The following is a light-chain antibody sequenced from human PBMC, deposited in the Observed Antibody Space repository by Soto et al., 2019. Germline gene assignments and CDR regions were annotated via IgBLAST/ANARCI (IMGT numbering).Light chain of an antibody. V-gene: IGLV1-40*01. CDR2: GNF. CDR1: SSNIGADYD. Sequence: QSVLTQPPSVSGAPGQRVTFSCTGSSSNIGADYDVHWYQQLPGTAPKLLIYGNFNRPSGVPDRFSGSKSGASAALAITGLQAEDEADYYCQSYDSSLGFVFGTGTKLTVL. J-gene: IGLJ1*01. CDR3: QSYDSSLGFV.